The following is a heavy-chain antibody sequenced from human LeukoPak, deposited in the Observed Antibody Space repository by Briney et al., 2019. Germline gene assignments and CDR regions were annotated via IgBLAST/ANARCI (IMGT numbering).Heavy chain of an antibody. J-gene: IGHJ4*02. Sequence: ASVKVSCKASGYTFTGYYMHWVRQAPGQGLEWMRWINPNSGGTNYAQKFQGRVTMTRDTSISTAYMELSRLRSDDTAVYYCARDPGRYDFWSGYYGYYFDYWGQGTLVTVSS. CDR2: INPNSGGT. CDR1: GYTFTGYY. CDR3: ARDPGRYDFWSGYYGYYFDY. V-gene: IGHV1-2*02. D-gene: IGHD3-3*01.